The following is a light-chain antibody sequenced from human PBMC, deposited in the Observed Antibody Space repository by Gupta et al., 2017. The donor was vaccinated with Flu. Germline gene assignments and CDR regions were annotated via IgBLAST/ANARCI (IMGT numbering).Light chain of an antibody. Sequence: QSALTQPASVSRSPGQSITISCTGTSSDVGGYNYVSWYQQHPGKAPKLLIYEVSNRPSGVSDRFSGSKSGNTASLTISXLXAEDEAXYYCSSYTDSSTLKGVFGGGTKLTVL. V-gene: IGLV2-14*01. CDR2: EVS. CDR1: SSDVGGYNY. CDR3: SSYTDSSTLKGV. J-gene: IGLJ3*02.